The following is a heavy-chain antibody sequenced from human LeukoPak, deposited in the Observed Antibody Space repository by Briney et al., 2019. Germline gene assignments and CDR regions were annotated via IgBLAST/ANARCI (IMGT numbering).Heavy chain of an antibody. Sequence: GGSLRLSCAASGFSFSSDALHWVRQAPGKGLEWVAVMSYDGSNRYYADSVKGRFTISRDNSKNTLYLQLNSLRADDTAVYLCARVLRRFQWLVAPFDYWGQGTLVTVSS. V-gene: IGHV3-30*01. CDR3: ARVLRRFQWLVAPFDY. CDR1: GFSFSSDA. D-gene: IGHD6-19*01. J-gene: IGHJ4*02. CDR2: MSYDGSNR.